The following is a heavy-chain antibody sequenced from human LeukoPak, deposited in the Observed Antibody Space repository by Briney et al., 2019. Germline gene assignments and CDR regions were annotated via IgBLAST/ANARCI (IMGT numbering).Heavy chain of an antibody. Sequence: PGRSLRLSCAASGFTFSSYAMHWVRQAPGKGLEWVAVISYDGSNKYYADSVKGRFTISRDNSKNTLYLQMNSLRAKDTAVYYCARGAAAGRSVFDYWGQGTLDTVSS. D-gene: IGHD6-13*01. CDR2: ISYDGSNK. J-gene: IGHJ4*02. CDR3: ARGAAAGRSVFDY. V-gene: IGHV3-30*04. CDR1: GFTFSSYA.